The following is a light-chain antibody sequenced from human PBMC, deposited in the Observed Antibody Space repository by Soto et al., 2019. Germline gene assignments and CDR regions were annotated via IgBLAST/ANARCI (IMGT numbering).Light chain of an antibody. J-gene: IGKJ1*01. Sequence: EIVFTQSPCTLSLSPGERATLSCRASQSVSSSYLAWYQQKPGQAPRLLIYGASSRATGIPDRFTGSGSGTDFTLTISRLEPEDFAVFYCHQYGSSPQTFGQGTKVDI. CDR2: GAS. CDR1: QSVSSSY. CDR3: HQYGSSPQT. V-gene: IGKV3-20*01.